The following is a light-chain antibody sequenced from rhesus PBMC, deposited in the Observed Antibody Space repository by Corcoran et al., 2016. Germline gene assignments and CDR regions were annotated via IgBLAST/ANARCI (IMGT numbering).Light chain of an antibody. Sequence: DIQMTQSPSSLSASVGDKVTITCRASQGISSWLAWYQQKPGKAPKLLIYAASSLQSGVPSRFSGTGSGTDYTLTIRSLQPEDFATYYCQQGYNTPFTFGPVTKLDIK. CDR1: QGISSW. CDR2: AAS. V-gene: IGKV1-18*01. J-gene: IGKJ3*01. CDR3: QQGYNTPFT.